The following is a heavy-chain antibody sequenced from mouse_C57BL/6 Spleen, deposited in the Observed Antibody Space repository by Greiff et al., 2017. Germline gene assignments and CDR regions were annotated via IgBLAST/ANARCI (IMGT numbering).Heavy chain of an antibody. CDR2: INPSTGGT. J-gene: IGHJ4*01. D-gene: IGHD2-1*01. Sequence: EVQLQESGPELVKPGASVKISCKASGYSFTGYYMNWVKQSPEKSLEWIGEINPSTGGTTYNQKFKAKATLTVDKSSSTAYMQLKSLTSEDSAVYYCARSDGNYVDYAMDYWGQGTSVTVSS. CDR3: ARSDGNYVDYAMDY. V-gene: IGHV1-42*01. CDR1: GYSFTGYY.